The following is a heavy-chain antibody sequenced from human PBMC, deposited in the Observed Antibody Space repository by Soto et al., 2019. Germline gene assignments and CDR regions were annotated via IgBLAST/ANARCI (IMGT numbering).Heavy chain of an antibody. J-gene: IGHJ3*02. CDR3: AKIGGLERPFLPFDI. D-gene: IGHD1-1*01. Sequence: EVQLLESGGGLVQPGGSLRLSCAASGFTFSSYAMSWVRQAPGKGLAWVSVISGSGGSTYSADSVKGRFTISRANSKNQRYLKMNSLRAEDTAVYYCAKIGGLERPFLPFDIWGQGTMVTVSS. V-gene: IGHV3-23*01. CDR2: ISGSGGST. CDR1: GFTFSSYA.